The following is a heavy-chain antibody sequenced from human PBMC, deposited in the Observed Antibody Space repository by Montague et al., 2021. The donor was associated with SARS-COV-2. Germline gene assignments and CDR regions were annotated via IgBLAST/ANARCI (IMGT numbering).Heavy chain of an antibody. D-gene: IGHD2-15*01. Sequence: SETRSLTCTVSGGSVNSGTYYWGWIRQPPGKGLVWIAYMYSSGSTNYNPSLKSRVTMSEDTSRNQFSLKLSSVTAADTAVYYCARGGLYCSGGRCSTFDIWGQGTMVIFSS. V-gene: IGHV4-61*01. CDR3: ARGGLYCSGGRCSTFDI. CDR1: GGSVNSGTYY. CDR2: MYSSGST. J-gene: IGHJ3*02.